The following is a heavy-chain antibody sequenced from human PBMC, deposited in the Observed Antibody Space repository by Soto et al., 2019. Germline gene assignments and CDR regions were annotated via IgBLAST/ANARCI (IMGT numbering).Heavy chain of an antibody. Sequence: QVQLVQSGAEVKKPGSSVTVSSKASGGTFGNSAISWVRQAPGQGLEWMGGIIPIFSTPDYAQKFQRRVTITADESTTTAYMELTSLKSEDTAVYYCARDKDRQQLGGNYYYGIDVWGQGTTVTVSS. CDR1: GGTFGNSA. V-gene: IGHV1-69*12. J-gene: IGHJ6*02. CDR3: ARDKDRQQLGGNYYYGIDV. D-gene: IGHD2-15*01. CDR2: IIPIFSTP.